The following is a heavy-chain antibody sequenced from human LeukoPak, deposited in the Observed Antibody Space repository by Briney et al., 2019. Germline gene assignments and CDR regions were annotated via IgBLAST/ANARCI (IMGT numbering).Heavy chain of an antibody. CDR1: GFTFSSYA. D-gene: IGHD1-26*01. Sequence: SGGSLRLFCAASGFTFSSYAMSWVRQAPGKGLEWVSAISGSGGSTYYADSVKGRFTISRDNSKNTLYLQMNSLRAEDTAVYYCAKDIYSGSYYGAFDIWGQGTMVTVSS. J-gene: IGHJ3*02. V-gene: IGHV3-23*01. CDR2: ISGSGGST. CDR3: AKDIYSGSYYGAFDI.